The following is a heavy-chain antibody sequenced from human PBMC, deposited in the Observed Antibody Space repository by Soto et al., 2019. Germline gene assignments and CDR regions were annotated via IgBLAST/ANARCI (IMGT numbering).Heavy chain of an antibody. CDR2: INHSGST. CDR1: GGSFSGYY. V-gene: IGHV4-34*01. J-gene: IGHJ4*02. D-gene: IGHD3-16*02. Sequence: SETLSLTCAVYGGSFSGYYWSWIRQPPGKGLEWIGEINHSGSTNYNPSLKSRVTISVDTSKNQFSLKLSSVTAADTAVYYCAREGALYDYVWGSYRPGRYFDYWGQGTLVTVSS. CDR3: AREGALYDYVWGSYRPGRYFDY.